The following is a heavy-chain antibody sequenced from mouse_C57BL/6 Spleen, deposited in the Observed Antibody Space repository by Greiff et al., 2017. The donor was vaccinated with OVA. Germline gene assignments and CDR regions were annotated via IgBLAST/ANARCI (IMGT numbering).Heavy chain of an antibody. Sequence: VQLQQSGAELVMPGASVKLSCKASGYTFTSYWMHWVKQRPGQGLEWIGEIDPSDSYTNYNQKFKGKSTLTVDKSSSTAYMQLSSLTSEDSAVYYCARLGRGYWGQGTTLTVSS. CDR2: IDPSDSYT. CDR3: ARLGRGY. V-gene: IGHV1-69*01. CDR1: GYTFTSYW. D-gene: IGHD4-1*01. J-gene: IGHJ2*01.